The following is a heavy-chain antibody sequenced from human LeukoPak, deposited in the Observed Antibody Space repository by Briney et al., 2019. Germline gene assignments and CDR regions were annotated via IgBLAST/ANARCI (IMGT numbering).Heavy chain of an antibody. Sequence: GGSLRLSCAASGFTFSSYWMHWVRHAPGKGLVWVSRINSDGSSTSYADSVKGRFTISRDNAKNTLYLQMNSLRAEDTAVYYCARDLIEYSSTNWFDPWGQGTLVTVSS. CDR3: ARDLIEYSSTNWFDP. CDR2: INSDGSST. D-gene: IGHD6-6*01. J-gene: IGHJ5*02. V-gene: IGHV3-74*01. CDR1: GFTFSSYW.